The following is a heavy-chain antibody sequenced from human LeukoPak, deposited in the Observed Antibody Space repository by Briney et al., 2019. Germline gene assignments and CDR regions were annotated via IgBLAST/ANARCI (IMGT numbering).Heavy chain of an antibody. D-gene: IGHD6-13*01. CDR2: ISAYAGDT. CDR1: GYTFTSYG. Sequence: ASVKVSCKPSGYTFTSYGLSWVRQAPGQGLEWMGWISAYAGDTNYAQELQGRVTMTTDTATNTSYMELRSLRPDDTAVYYCARVLEQQVVLGHWYFDLWGRGTLVTVSS. V-gene: IGHV1-18*01. CDR3: ARVLEQQVVLGHWYFDL. J-gene: IGHJ2*01.